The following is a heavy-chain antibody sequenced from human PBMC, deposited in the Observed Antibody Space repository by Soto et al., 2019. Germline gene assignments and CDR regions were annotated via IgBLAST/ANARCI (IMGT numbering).Heavy chain of an antibody. D-gene: IGHD2-2*01. V-gene: IGHV1-69*06. J-gene: IGHJ3*02. CDR3: ARAYGAAMPNDAFDI. CDR2: IIPIFGTA. CDR1: GGTFSRYA. Sequence: SVKVSCKASGGTFSRYAISWVRQAPGQGLEWMGGIIPIFGTANYAQKFQGRVTITADKSTSTAYMELSSLRSEDTAVYYCARAYGAAMPNDAFDIWGQGTMVTVSS.